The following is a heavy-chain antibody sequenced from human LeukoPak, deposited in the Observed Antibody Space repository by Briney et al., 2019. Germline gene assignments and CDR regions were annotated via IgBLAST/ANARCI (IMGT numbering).Heavy chain of an antibody. D-gene: IGHD6-19*01. CDR2: VNSDGSGT. Sequence: GGSLRLSCAASGFTFSSYWMHWVRQAPGKGLVWVSRVNSDGSGTTYADSVKGRFTIFRDNAKNTLYLQMNSLRAEDTAVYYCARGSTQYSSGWYGLDYWGQGTLVTVSS. J-gene: IGHJ4*02. CDR3: ARGSTQYSSGWYGLDY. CDR1: GFTFSSYW. V-gene: IGHV3-74*01.